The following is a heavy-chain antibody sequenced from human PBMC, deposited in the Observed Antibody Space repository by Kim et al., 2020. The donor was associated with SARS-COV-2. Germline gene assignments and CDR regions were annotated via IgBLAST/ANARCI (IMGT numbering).Heavy chain of an antibody. Sequence: RNKNYADSMKSRFTIYRENPKNKLDLEMNGLGAEDTAMYYCAGGLGGYFDYWGQGALVTVSS. D-gene: IGHD3-16*01. V-gene: IGHV3-30*01. CDR3: AGGLGGYFDY. J-gene: IGHJ4*02. CDR2: RNK.